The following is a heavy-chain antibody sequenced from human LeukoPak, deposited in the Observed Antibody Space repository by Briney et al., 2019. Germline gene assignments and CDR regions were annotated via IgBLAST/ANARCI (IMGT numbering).Heavy chain of an antibody. D-gene: IGHD6-19*01. J-gene: IGHJ4*02. CDR2: INHSGST. Sequence: SETLSLTCAVYGGSFSGYYWSWIRQPPGKGLEWIWEINHSGSTNYNPSLKSRVTISVDTSKNQFSLKLSSVTAADTAVYYCAVIAVAGLRDYWGKGTLVTVSS. V-gene: IGHV4-34*01. CDR3: AVIAVAGLRDY. CDR1: GGSFSGYY.